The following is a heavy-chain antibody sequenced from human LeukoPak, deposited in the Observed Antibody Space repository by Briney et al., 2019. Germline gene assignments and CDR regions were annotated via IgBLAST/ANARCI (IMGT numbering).Heavy chain of an antibody. Sequence: GGSLRLSCAVSGITLSNYGMSCVRQAPGKGLEWVAGISGSGGRTNYAASVKGRFTISRDNPKNTLYLQNNRLRPEDTAVYFCAKRGVVIRVILVGFHKEAYYFDSWGQGALVTVSS. V-gene: IGHV3-23*01. CDR1: GITLSNYG. J-gene: IGHJ4*02. CDR2: ISGSGGRT. D-gene: IGHD3-22*01. CDR3: AKRGVVIRVILVGFHKEAYYFDS.